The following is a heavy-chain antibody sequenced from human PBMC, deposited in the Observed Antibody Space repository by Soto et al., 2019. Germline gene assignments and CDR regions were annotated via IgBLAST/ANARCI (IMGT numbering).Heavy chain of an antibody. CDR3: GSRDGGPTIAY. CDR2: IYYSGST. J-gene: IGHJ4*02. V-gene: IGHV4-39*01. CDR1: GGSISSSSYY. Sequence: SETLSLTCSVFGGSISSSSYYWGWIRQPPGKGLQWIGTIYYSGSTYYNPSLKSRVTISVDTSKNQFSLELSSVTAADTAVYYCGSRDGGPTIAYGGRGALVPVSS.